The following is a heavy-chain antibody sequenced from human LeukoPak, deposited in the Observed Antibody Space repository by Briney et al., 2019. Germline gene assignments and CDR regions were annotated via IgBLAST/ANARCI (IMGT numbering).Heavy chain of an antibody. CDR2: ISSSSSYT. J-gene: IGHJ4*02. Sequence: TGGSLRLSCAASGFTFSDYYMSWIRQAPGKGLEWVSYISSSSSYTNYADSVKGRFTISRDNAKNSLYLQMNSLRAEDTAVYYCARVQTMIVVVTLPDYWGQGTLVTVSS. D-gene: IGHD3-22*01. CDR3: ARVQTMIVVVTLPDY. V-gene: IGHV3-11*05. CDR1: GFTFSDYY.